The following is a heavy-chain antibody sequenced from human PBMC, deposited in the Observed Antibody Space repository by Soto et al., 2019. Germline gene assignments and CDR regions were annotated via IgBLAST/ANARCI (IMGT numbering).Heavy chain of an antibody. D-gene: IGHD7-27*01. Sequence: QVQLQESGPGLVKPSQTLSLTCTVSAGSIRSGDYYWTWIRQPPGKGLEWIGYIDHSGSACYNPSLQSRATISIDTSNNQFSLKMTSVTAADTAVYYCAGELGTFYFDHWGQGTLVTVSS. V-gene: IGHV4-30-4*01. J-gene: IGHJ4*02. CDR2: IDHSGSA. CDR1: AGSIRSGDYY. CDR3: AGELGTFYFDH.